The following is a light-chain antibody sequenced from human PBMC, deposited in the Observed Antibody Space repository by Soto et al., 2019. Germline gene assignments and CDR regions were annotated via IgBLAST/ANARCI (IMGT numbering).Light chain of an antibody. CDR1: QSVSSN. CDR3: QQYNNWPPGIT. V-gene: IGKV3-15*01. Sequence: EIVMTQSPATLSVSPEERATLSCRARQSVSSNLAWYQQKPGQAPRLLIYGASTRATGIPARFSGSGSGTEFTLTISSLQSEDFAVYYCQQYNNWPPGITFGGGTKVDIK. CDR2: GAS. J-gene: IGKJ4*01.